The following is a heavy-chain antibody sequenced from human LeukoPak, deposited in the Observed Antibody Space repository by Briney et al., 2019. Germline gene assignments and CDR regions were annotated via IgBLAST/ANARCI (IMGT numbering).Heavy chain of an antibody. V-gene: IGHV3-23*01. Sequence: GGSLRLSCAASGFTFSSYAMTWVRQAPGKGLEWVSSFSFNGESTYYADSAKGRFTISRDNSKNTLYLQMNSLRAEDTAVYYCAKDRVGATEYWGQGTLVTVSS. CDR3: AKDRVGATEY. J-gene: IGHJ4*02. CDR2: FSFNGEST. CDR1: GFTFSSYA. D-gene: IGHD1-26*01.